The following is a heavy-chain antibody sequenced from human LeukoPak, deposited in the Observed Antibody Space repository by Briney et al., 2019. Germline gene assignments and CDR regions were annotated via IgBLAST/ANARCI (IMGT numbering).Heavy chain of an antibody. J-gene: IGHJ4*02. CDR1: GYTFTSYG. V-gene: IGHV1-18*01. CDR3: ARDLTRYDYNNSGPVDY. CDR2: ISAYNGNT. D-gene: IGHD4-11*01. Sequence: ASVKVSCKASGYTFTSYGISWVRQAPGQGLEWMGWISAYNGNTNYAQKLQGRVTMTTDTSTSTAYMELRSLRSDDTAVYYCARDLTRYDYNNSGPVDYWGQGTLVTVSS.